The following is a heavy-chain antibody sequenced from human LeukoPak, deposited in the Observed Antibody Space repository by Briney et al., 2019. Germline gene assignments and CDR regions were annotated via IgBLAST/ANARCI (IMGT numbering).Heavy chain of an antibody. J-gene: IGHJ6*02. CDR2: MNPNSGNT. V-gene: IGHV1-8*01. CDR1: GYTFTSYD. D-gene: IGHD1-26*01. Sequence: ASVKVSCKASGYTFTSYDINWVRQATGQGLEWMGWMNPNSGNTGYAQKFQGRATMTRNTSISTAYMELNSLRAEDTAVYYCARDSGSHETYYYGMDVWGQGTTVTVSS. CDR3: ARDSGSHETYYYGMDV.